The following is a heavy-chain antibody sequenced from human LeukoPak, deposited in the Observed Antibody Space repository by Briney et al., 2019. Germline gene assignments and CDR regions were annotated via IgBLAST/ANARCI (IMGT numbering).Heavy chain of an antibody. CDR1: GYTFTGYY. Sequence: GASVKVSCKATGYTFTGYYMHWVRQAPGQGLEWMGWINPNSGGTNYAQKFQGRVTMTRDTSISTAYMELSRLRSDDTAVYFCARLVVVIRGDWFDAWGKGTLVTVSS. J-gene: IGHJ5*02. V-gene: IGHV1-2*02. CDR2: INPNSGGT. CDR3: ARLVVVIRGDWFDA. D-gene: IGHD3-22*01.